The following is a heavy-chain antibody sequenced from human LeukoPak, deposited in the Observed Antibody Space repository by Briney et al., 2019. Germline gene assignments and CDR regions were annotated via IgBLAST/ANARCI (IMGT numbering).Heavy chain of an antibody. V-gene: IGHV3-48*01. CDR1: GFTFSSYA. J-gene: IGHJ1*01. CDR2: ISSSSSTI. CDR3: ASFYCSSTSCHTGAEYFQH. D-gene: IGHD2-2*02. Sequence: GGSLSLSCAASGFTFSSYAMNWVRQAPGKGLEWVSYISSSSSTIYYADSVKGRFTISRDNAKNSLYLQMNSLRAEDTAVYYCASFYCSSTSCHTGAEYFQHWGQGTLVTVSS.